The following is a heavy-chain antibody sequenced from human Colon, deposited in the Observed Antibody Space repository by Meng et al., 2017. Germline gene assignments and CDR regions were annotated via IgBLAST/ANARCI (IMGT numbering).Heavy chain of an antibody. CDR2: INNDGSNT. Sequence: GESLKISCAASGFTFTNYWMQWVRQVPGKGLVWVSRINNDGSNTNYADSVKGRFTISRDNAQNTLYLQMNGLRAEDTAVYYCARTKASNSYLDYWGQGTRVTVSS. V-gene: IGHV3-74*01. CDR3: ARTKASNSYLDY. J-gene: IGHJ4*02. CDR1: GFTFTNYW.